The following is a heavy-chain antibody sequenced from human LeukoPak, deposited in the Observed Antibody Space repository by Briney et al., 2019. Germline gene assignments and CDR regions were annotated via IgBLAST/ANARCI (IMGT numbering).Heavy chain of an antibody. D-gene: IGHD3-16*01. CDR1: GGSISNYY. CDR2: IYDSGST. V-gene: IGHV4-59*05. CDR3: ARHYGP. J-gene: IGHJ5*02. Sequence: SETLSLTCTVSGGSISNYYWSWIRQPPGKGLEWIGSIYDSGSTYYNPSLKSRVTISVDTSKNQFSLKLNSVTAADTAVYYCARHYGPWGQGTLVTVSS.